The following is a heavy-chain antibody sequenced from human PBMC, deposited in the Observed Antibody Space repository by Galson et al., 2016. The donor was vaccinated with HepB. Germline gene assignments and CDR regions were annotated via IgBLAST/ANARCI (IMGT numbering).Heavy chain of an antibody. CDR2: IFPGGSDT. Sequence: QSGAEVKKPGESLQISCKGSGYRFTNYWIGWVRQMPGKGLEWMGIIFPGGSDTRYSPSFQGHITISADKAISTAYLQWSSLKASDSAMYYCARRADGNWYFDLWGRGTLVTVSS. V-gene: IGHV5-51*01. J-gene: IGHJ2*01. CDR1: GYRFTNYW. D-gene: IGHD6-13*01. CDR3: ARRADGNWYFDL.